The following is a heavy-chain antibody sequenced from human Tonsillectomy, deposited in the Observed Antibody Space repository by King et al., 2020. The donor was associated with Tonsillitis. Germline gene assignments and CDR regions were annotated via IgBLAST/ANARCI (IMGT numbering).Heavy chain of an antibody. J-gene: IGHJ5*01. D-gene: IGHD2-21*01. CDR3: ARMIAGGYNWFDS. CDR1: GYNFNVYW. CDR2: IFPGDSDT. Sequence: VQLVESGAEIKKPGESLKISCKDSGYNFNVYWIAWVRQVPGKGLEWMGTIFPGDSDTRYSPSFQGQVTMSVDQSNNTAHLQWNRLKASDTAIYYCARMIAGGYNWFDSWGQGTLVTVSS. V-gene: IGHV5-51*01.